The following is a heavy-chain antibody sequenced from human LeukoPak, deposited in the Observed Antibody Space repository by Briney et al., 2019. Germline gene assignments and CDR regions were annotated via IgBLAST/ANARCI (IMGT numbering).Heavy chain of an antibody. CDR3: ARAGLGYCSSTSCPGGWFDP. CDR1: GYTFTSYG. J-gene: IGHJ5*02. D-gene: IGHD2-2*01. V-gene: IGHV1-18*01. Sequence: ASVKVSCKASGYTFTSYGISWVRQAPGQGLEWMGWISAYNGNTNYAQKLQGRVTMTTDTSTSTAYMELRSLRSGDTAVYYCARAGLGYCSSTSCPGGWFDPWGQGTLVTVSS. CDR2: ISAYNGNT.